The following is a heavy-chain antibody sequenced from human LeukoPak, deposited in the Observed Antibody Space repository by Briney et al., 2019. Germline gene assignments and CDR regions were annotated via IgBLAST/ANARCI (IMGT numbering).Heavy chain of an antibody. V-gene: IGHV3-7*03. CDR1: GGSISSGDSY. J-gene: IGHJ4*02. D-gene: IGHD2-21*02. CDR2: IKQDGSEK. Sequence: PTSETLSLTCTVSGGSISSGDSYWSWVRQAPGKGLEWVANIKQDGSEKYYVDSVKGRFTISRDNAKNSLYLQMNSLRAEDTAVYYCARDGYCGGDCSDPPFDYWGQGTLVTVSS. CDR3: ARDGYCGGDCSDPPFDY.